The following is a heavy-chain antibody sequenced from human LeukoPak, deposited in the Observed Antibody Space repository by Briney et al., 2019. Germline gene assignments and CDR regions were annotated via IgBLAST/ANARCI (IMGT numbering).Heavy chain of an antibody. CDR3: ARGPGITIFGVVMANDAFDI. CDR1: GYTFTVDF. CDR2: INAKSGGT. J-gene: IGHJ3*02. V-gene: IGHV1-2*02. Sequence: ASVKVSCKASGYTFTVDFTNWGRQAPGPGLEWMGWINAKSGGTVYAQKFQGRVTMTRETSSRTPYMEMRRRRVDDTVVYYCARGPGITIFGVVMANDAFDIWGQGTMVTVSS. D-gene: IGHD3-3*01.